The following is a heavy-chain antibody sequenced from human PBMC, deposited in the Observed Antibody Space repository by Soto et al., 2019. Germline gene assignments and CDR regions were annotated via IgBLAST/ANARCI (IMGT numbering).Heavy chain of an antibody. D-gene: IGHD3-3*01. CDR2: ISSSSSTI. CDR1: GFNFRSYS. J-gene: IGHJ5*02. Sequence: EVQLVASGGGLVQPRGSLSVSCAASGFNFRSYSMNWVRQAPGNGLEWVSYISSSSSTIYYADSVKGRFTISRDNAKNSLYLQMNSLRDEDTAVYYCARGGGERLPYNWFDPWGQGTLVTVSS. CDR3: ARGGGERLPYNWFDP. V-gene: IGHV3-48*02.